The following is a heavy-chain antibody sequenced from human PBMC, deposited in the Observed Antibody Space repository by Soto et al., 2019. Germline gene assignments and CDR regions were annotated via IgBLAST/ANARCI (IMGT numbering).Heavy chain of an antibody. D-gene: IGHD6-13*01. CDR1: GFTFSSYD. V-gene: IGHV3-21*05. Sequence: EVQLVESGGGLVKPGGSLRLSCAASGFTFSSYDMNWVRQAPGKGLEWVSYITSSGSLIYYADSVRGRFTVSRDNAKNSLYLQMNSLRAEDTGVYYCARTMYSNRGWFDPWGQGTLVTVSS. CDR3: ARTMYSNRGWFDP. CDR2: ITSSGSLI. J-gene: IGHJ5*02.